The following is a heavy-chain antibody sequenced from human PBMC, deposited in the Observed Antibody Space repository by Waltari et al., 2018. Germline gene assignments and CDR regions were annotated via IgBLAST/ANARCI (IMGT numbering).Heavy chain of an antibody. Sequence: EVQLVESGGGLVQPGGSLRLSCAASGFTFGSYEMNWVRQAPGTGLEWVSYISSSGSTIYYADAVKGRFTISRDNAKNSLYLQMNSLRAEDTAVYYCARDSTGTDAFDIWGQGTMVTVSS. CDR2: ISSSGSTI. CDR3: ARDSTGTDAFDI. J-gene: IGHJ3*02. V-gene: IGHV3-48*03. D-gene: IGHD1-1*01. CDR1: GFTFGSYE.